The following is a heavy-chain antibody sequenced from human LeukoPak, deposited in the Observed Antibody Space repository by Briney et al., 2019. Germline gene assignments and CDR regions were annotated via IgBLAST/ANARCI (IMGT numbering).Heavy chain of an antibody. CDR2: IYHSGST. V-gene: IGHV4-38-2*01. D-gene: IGHD6-13*01. CDR1: GYSISSGYS. J-gene: IGHJ5*02. Sequence: KPSETLSLTCAVFGYSISSGYSWGWTRQPPGKGLEWIGSIYHSGSTYYNPSLKSRVTLSVDTAKNQFSLKLSSVTAADTAVYYCARHGPESSSWPNWFDPWGQGTLVTVSS. CDR3: ARHGPESSSWPNWFDP.